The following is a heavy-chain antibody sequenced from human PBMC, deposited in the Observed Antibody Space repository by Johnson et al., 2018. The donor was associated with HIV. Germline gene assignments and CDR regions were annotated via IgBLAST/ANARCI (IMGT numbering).Heavy chain of an antibody. Sequence: VQLVESGGGVVQPGRSLRLSCAASGFTVSSNYMSWVRQAPGKGPEWVANIKQDASEKYSVDSVKGRFTISRDNAKSSLYLQMNSLRAEDTAVYYCAKDLEEGQQWLIGAFDIWGQGTMVTVSS. CDR1: GFTVSSNY. V-gene: IGHV3-7*03. CDR3: AKDLEEGQQWLIGAFDI. D-gene: IGHD6-19*01. CDR2: IKQDASEK. J-gene: IGHJ3*02.